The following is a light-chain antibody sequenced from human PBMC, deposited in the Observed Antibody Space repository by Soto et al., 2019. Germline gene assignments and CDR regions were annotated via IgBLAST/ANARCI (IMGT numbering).Light chain of an antibody. CDR2: RDN. CDR3: AAWDDSLSGPV. J-gene: IGLJ2*01. V-gene: IGLV1-47*01. Sequence: QYVLTQAPSESGTPGQRVTISCSGSSSNIGSNYVYWYQQLPGTAPKLLIYRDNQRPSGVPDRFSGSKSVTSASLAISGLRSADEADYYCAAWDDSLSGPVFGGGTKLTVL. CDR1: SSNIGSNY.